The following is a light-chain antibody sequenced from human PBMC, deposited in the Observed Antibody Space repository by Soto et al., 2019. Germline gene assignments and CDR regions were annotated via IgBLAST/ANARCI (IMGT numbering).Light chain of an antibody. V-gene: IGKV4-1*01. CDR2: WAS. CDR3: QQYYSTPYT. CDR1: QSVLYNSNNKNY. Sequence: DIVMTQSPDSLAVSLGERATINCKSSQSVLYNSNNKNYLSWYQQKPGQPPKLLISWASTRESGVPDRFSGSGSVTDFTLTISSLRAEDVAVYYCQQYYSTPYTFGQGTKLEIK. J-gene: IGKJ2*01.